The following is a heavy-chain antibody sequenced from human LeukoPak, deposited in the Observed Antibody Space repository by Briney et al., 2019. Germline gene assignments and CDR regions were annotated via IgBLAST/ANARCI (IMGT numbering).Heavy chain of an antibody. CDR2: IQYDGANK. D-gene: IGHD4-23*01. CDR1: GFTFSSYG. Sequence: GGSLRLSCAASGFTFSSYGMHWVRQAPGKGLEWVAYIQYDGANKRYADSVKGRFTISRDNSKNTLYLQMNTLKAEDTAVYYCAKKKPGNRDRFDYWGQGAQLTVSS. J-gene: IGHJ4*02. CDR3: AKKKPGNRDRFDY. V-gene: IGHV3-30*02.